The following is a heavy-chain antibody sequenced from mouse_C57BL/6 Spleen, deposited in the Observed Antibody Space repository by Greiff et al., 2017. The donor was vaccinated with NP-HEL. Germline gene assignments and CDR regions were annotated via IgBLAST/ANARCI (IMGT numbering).Heavy chain of an antibody. CDR1: GYTFTDYN. Sequence: VQLKESGPELVKPGASVKIPCKASGYTFTDYNMDWVKQSHGKSLEWIGDINPNNGGTIYNQKFKGKATLTVDKSSSTAYMELRSLTSEDTAVYYCAIYDYDGFAYWGQGTLVTVSA. V-gene: IGHV1-18*01. CDR3: AIYDYDGFAY. CDR2: INPNNGGT. J-gene: IGHJ3*01. D-gene: IGHD2-4*01.